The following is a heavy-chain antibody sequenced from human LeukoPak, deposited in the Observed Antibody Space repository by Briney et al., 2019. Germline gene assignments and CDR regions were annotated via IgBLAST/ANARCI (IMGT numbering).Heavy chain of an antibody. V-gene: IGHV3-53*04. D-gene: IGHD1-20*01. CDR1: GFTFGDYA. CDR3: ARAPRSLNWNDLQFDY. CDR2: IYSGGST. J-gene: IGHJ4*02. Sequence: PGGSLRLSCTASGFTFGDYAMSWFRQAPGKGLEWVSVIYSGGSTYYADSVKGRFTISRHNSKNTLYLQMNNLRAEDTAVYYCARAPRSLNWNDLQFDYWGQGTLVTVSS.